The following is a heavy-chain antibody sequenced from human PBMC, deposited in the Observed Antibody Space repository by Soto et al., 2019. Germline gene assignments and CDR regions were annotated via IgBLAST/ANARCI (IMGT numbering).Heavy chain of an antibody. CDR3: ASPRWNYIY. V-gene: IGHV4-34*01. J-gene: IGHJ4*02. Sequence: QVQLQQWGAGLLKPSETLSLTCAVSGGSFSGYYWSWIRQPPGKGLEWLGEMNDSGSTKYNAPLESRVAISGDTSKGHFSLTLTSVTAADTAVYYCASPRWNYIYWGQGTLFAVSS. CDR2: MNDSGST. CDR1: GGSFSGYY. D-gene: IGHD1-7*01.